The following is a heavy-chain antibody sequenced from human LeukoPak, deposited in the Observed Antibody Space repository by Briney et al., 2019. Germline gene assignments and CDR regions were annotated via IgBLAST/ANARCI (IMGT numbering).Heavy chain of an antibody. V-gene: IGHV4-39*07. CDR2: IYSSGNT. J-gene: IGHJ4*02. Sequence: PSETLSLTCTVSGGSISSSTYYWGWIRQPPGKGLEWIGSIYSSGNTYYNPSLKSPVTISVDTSKNQFSLNLSSVTAADTAVYYCARGVSGWHQFDYWGQGTLVTVSS. CDR1: GGSISSSTYY. D-gene: IGHD6-19*01. CDR3: ARGVSGWHQFDY.